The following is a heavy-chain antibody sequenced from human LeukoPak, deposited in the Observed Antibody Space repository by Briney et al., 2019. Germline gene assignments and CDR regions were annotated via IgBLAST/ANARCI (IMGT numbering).Heavy chain of an antibody. CDR1: GYTFTGYY. CDR3: APSISSAVPVLV. V-gene: IGHV1-2*02. D-gene: IGHD6-13*01. CDR2: INPNSGGT. Sequence: ASVKVSCKASGYTFTGYYMRWVRQAPGQGLEWMGWINPNSGGTNYAQKFQGRVTMTRDTSNSTAYMELSRLRADDTAVYYCAPSISSAVPVLVWGQGTLVTVSS. J-gene: IGHJ4*02.